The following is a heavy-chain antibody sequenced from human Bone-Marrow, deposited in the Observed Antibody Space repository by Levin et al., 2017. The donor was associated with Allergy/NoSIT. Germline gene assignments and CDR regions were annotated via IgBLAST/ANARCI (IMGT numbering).Heavy chain of an antibody. CDR1: GFTFGDSG. J-gene: IGHJ6*03. CDR2: IRNKAYGGTT. D-gene: IGHD3-16*01. CDR3: SRWITVIDYYYYYYMDV. V-gene: IGHV3-49*04. Sequence: GGSLRLSCAASGFTFGDSGFSWVRQAPGKGLEWVAFIRNKAYGGTTEYAASVKGRFTISRDDSKSIAYLQMNSLRTEDTAVYYCSRWITVIDYYYYYYMDVWGEGTTLTVSS.